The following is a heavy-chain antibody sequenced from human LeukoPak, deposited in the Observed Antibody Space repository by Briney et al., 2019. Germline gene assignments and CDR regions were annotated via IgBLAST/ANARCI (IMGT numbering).Heavy chain of an antibody. CDR2: INPNSGGT. J-gene: IGHJ5*02. CDR1: GYTFTGYY. CDR3: AKNSIMITFGGGSNWFDP. D-gene: IGHD3-16*01. Sequence: ASVKVSCKACGYTFTGYYIHWVRQAPGQGREWVGWINPNSGGTKYAQKFQGRVTKTRDTFISTAYMEMSRLKPDNTTVYYCAKNSIMITFGGGSNWFDPWGQGTLVTVSS. V-gene: IGHV1-2*02.